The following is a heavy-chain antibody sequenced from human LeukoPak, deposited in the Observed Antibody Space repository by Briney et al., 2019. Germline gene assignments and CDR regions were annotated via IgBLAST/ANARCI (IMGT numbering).Heavy chain of an antibody. CDR3: ARGGSSFYGYFHF. J-gene: IGHJ4*01. V-gene: IGHV4-39*07. Sequence: TFSSYAMSWVRQPPGKGLEWIGSVDYTGNTYYKPSLRSRLTISVDMSRNQFSLILTSVTAADTALYYCARGGSSFYGYFHFWGHGTLVTVSS. CDR1: TFSSYA. D-gene: IGHD6-6*01. CDR2: VDYTGNT.